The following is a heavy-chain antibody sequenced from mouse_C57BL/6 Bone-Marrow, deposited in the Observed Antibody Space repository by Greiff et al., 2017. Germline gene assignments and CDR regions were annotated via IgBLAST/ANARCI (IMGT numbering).Heavy chain of an antibody. Sequence: VQLQQPGAELVRPGSSVKLSCKASGYTFTSYWMQWVKQRPIQGLEWIGNIDPSDSETHYNQKFKDKATLTVDKSSSTAYMQLSSLTSEDSAVYYCARDYSNEDYYAMDYWGQGTSVTVSS. CDR3: ARDYSNEDYYAMDY. V-gene: IGHV1-52*01. CDR2: IDPSDSET. D-gene: IGHD2-5*01. CDR1: GYTFTSYW. J-gene: IGHJ4*01.